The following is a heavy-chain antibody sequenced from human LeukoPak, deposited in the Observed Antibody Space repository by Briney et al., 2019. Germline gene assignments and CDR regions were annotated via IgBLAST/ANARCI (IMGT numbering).Heavy chain of an antibody. V-gene: IGHV3-30-3*01. D-gene: IGHD3-10*01. CDR3: AREDASLLLYYFDY. J-gene: IGHJ4*02. CDR2: ISYDGSNK. Sequence: PGRSLRLSCAASGFTFSSYAMHWVRQAPGKGLEWVAVISYDGSNKYYADSVKGRFTISRDNSKNTLYLQMNSLRAEDTAVYYCAREDASLLLYYFDYWGQGTLVTVSS. CDR1: GFTFSSYA.